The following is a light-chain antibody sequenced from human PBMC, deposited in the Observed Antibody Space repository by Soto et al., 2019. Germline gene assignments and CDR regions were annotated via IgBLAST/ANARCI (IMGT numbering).Light chain of an antibody. CDR3: RQSYSTPRT. CDR1: QSISSY. V-gene: IGKV1-39*01. Sequence: DIQMTQSPYSLSASVGDRVTITCRASQSISSYLYWYQQKPGKAPKLLIYAASSLQSRVPSRFSGAGSGTDFTLTISSLQPEDFAACYCRQSYSTPRTCGQGNKVEVE. J-gene: IGKJ1*01. CDR2: AAS.